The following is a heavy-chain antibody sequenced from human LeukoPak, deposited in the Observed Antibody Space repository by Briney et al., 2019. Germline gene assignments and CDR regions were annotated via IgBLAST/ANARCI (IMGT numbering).Heavy chain of an antibody. CDR2: IYHSGST. V-gene: IGHV4-39*07. CDR1: GGSINSFY. D-gene: IGHD6-13*01. Sequence: SETLSLTCTLSGGSINSFYWGWIRQPPGKGLEWIGSIYHSGSTYYNPSLKSRVTISVDRSKNQFSLKLSSVTAADTAVYYCARDREGMFQDWGQGTLVTVSS. J-gene: IGHJ1*01. CDR3: ARDREGMFQD.